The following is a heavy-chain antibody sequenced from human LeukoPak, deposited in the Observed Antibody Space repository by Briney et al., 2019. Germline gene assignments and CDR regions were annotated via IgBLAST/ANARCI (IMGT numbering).Heavy chain of an antibody. CDR3: AKPPLYCSGTSCHIDY. Sequence: GGSLRLSCAASGFTFSNYAMSWVRQAPGKGLEWVSAISGNGDSTNYADSVKGRFTISRDNSKNTLYLEMNSLRAEDTAIYYCAKPPLYCSGTSCHIDYWGQGTLVTVSS. CDR2: ISGNGDST. V-gene: IGHV3-23*01. CDR1: GFTFSNYA. D-gene: IGHD2-2*02. J-gene: IGHJ4*02.